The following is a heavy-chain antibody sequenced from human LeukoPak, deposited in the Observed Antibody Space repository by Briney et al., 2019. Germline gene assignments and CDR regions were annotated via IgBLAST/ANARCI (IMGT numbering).Heavy chain of an antibody. J-gene: IGHJ3*02. CDR3: ARDGGLVGAPIGRAFDI. Sequence: GGSLRLSCAASGFTFSSYAMHWVRQAPGKGLEWVAVISYDGSNKYYADSVKGRFTISRDNSKNTLYLQMNSLRAEDTAVYYCARDGGLVGAPIGRAFDIWGQGTMVTVSS. V-gene: IGHV3-30-3*01. D-gene: IGHD1-26*01. CDR1: GFTFSSYA. CDR2: ISYDGSNK.